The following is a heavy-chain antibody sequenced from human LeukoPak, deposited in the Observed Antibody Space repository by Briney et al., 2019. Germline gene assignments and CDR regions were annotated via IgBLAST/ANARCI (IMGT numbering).Heavy chain of an antibody. V-gene: IGHV3-30*02. CDR2: IRYDGSNK. CDR1: GFTFSSYG. Sequence: GGSLRLSCAASGFTFSSYGMHWVRQAPGKGLEWVAFIRYDGSNKYYADSVKGRFTISRDNSKNTLYLQMNSLRAEDTAVYYCALIAVDWQQPFDYWGQGPLVTVSS. D-gene: IGHD6-13*01. CDR3: ALIAVDWQQPFDY. J-gene: IGHJ4*02.